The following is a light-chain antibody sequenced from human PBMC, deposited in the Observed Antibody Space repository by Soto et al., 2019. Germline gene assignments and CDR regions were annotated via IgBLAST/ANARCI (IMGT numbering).Light chain of an antibody. V-gene: IGKV1-5*03. CDR1: QSIDSG. CDR2: EAS. J-gene: IGKJ1*01. CDR3: QQYSSYSART. Sequence: DIQMTQSPSTLSASVGDRVTNTCRASQSIDSGLAWYQQKPGKTPNLLIYEASSLESGVPSRFSGSGSGTEFTLTISSLQPDDFATYYCQQYSSYSARTFGQGTKVEIK.